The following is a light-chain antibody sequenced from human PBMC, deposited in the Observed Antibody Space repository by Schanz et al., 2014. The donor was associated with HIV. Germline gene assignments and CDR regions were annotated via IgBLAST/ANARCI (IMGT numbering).Light chain of an antibody. Sequence: DIQMTQSPSTLSASVGDRVTITCRASQTIYSWLAWYQQKPGRAPNLLIYQASTLETGVPSRFSGSGSGTXFTLTISSLQPXXXXXXYCQQSNTFPYTFGQGTKLEIK. CDR2: QAS. J-gene: IGKJ2*01. CDR3: QQSNTFPYT. V-gene: IGKV1-5*03. CDR1: QTIYSW.